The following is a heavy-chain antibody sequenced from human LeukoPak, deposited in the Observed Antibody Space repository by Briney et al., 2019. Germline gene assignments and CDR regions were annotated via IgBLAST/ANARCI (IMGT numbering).Heavy chain of an antibody. CDR2: IWYDGSNK. CDR1: GFTFNSYG. J-gene: IGHJ4*02. Sequence: PGGSLRLSCAASGFTFNSYGMHWVRQAPGKGLEWVAVIWYDGSNKYYADSVKGRFTISRDNSKNTLYLQMNSLRAEDTAVYYCARDPHGDYVLDYWGQGTLVTVSS. V-gene: IGHV3-33*01. CDR3: ARDPHGDYVLDY. D-gene: IGHD4-17*01.